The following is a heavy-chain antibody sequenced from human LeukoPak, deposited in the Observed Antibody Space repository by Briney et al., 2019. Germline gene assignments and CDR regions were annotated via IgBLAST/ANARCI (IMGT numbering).Heavy chain of an antibody. V-gene: IGHV3-30-3*01. CDR1: GFTFSSYA. D-gene: IGHD5-12*01. J-gene: IGHJ3*02. CDR2: ISYDGSNK. Sequence: GRSLRLSCAASGFTFSSYAMHWVRQAPGEGLEWVAVISYDGSNKYYADSVKGRFTISRDNSKNTLYLQMNSLRAEDTAVYYCARDRLITPDYPDAFDIWGQGTMVTVSS. CDR3: ARDRLITPDYPDAFDI.